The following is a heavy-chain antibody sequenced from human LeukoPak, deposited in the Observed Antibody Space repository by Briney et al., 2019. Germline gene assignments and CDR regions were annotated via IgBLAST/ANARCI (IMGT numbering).Heavy chain of an antibody. D-gene: IGHD6-19*01. J-gene: IGHJ4*02. Sequence: GGSLRLSCAASGFTFSTYSMNWVRQAPGKGLEWVSYISSSSSTIYYADSVKGRFTISRDNAKNSLYLQMNSLRAEDTAVYYCARGASGWYDSSDYWGQGTLVTVSS. V-gene: IGHV3-48*04. CDR3: ARGASGWYDSSDY. CDR1: GFTFSTYS. CDR2: ISSSSSTI.